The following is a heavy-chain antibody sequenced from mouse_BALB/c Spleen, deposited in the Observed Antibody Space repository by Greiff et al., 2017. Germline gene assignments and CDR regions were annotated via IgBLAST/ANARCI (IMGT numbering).Heavy chain of an antibody. V-gene: IGHV1-14*01. CDR1: GYTFTSYV. CDR2: INPYNDGT. CDR3: ARGSYGYLYYFDY. D-gene: IGHD1-2*01. J-gene: IGHJ2*01. Sequence: EVQLQESGPELVKPGASVKMSCKASGYTFTSYVMHWVKQKPGQGLEWIGYINPYNDGTKYNEKFKGKATLTSDKSSSTAYMELSSLTSEDSAVYYCARGSYGYLYYFDYWGQGTTLTVSS.